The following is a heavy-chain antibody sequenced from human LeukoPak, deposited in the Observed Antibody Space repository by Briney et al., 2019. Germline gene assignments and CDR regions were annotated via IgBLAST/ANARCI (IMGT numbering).Heavy chain of an antibody. V-gene: IGHV3-30*19. J-gene: IGHJ4*02. Sequence: PGGSLRLSCAASRFSFSTYGMHWVRQAPGKGLEWVAVISYDGSNKYYADSVKGRFTISRDNSKNTLYLQMNSLRAEDTAVYYCARGNYDSSGYYYSAFDYWGQGTLVTVSS. D-gene: IGHD3-22*01. CDR1: RFSFSTYG. CDR2: ISYDGSNK. CDR3: ARGNYDSSGYYYSAFDY.